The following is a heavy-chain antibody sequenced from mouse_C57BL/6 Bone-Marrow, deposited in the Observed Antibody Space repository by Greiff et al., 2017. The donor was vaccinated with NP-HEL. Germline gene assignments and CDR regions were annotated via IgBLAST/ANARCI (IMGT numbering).Heavy chain of an antibody. J-gene: IGHJ3*01. Sequence: QVQLQQPGAELVRPGTSVKLSCKASGYTFTSYWMHWVKQRPGQGLEWIGVIDPSDSYTNYNQKFKGKATLTVDTSSSTAYMQLSSLTSEDSAVYYCASVSTMVKWFAYWGRGPVVPVSA. V-gene: IGHV1-59*01. CDR2: IDPSDSYT. CDR1: GYTFTSYW. D-gene: IGHD2-2*01. CDR3: ASVSTMVKWFAY.